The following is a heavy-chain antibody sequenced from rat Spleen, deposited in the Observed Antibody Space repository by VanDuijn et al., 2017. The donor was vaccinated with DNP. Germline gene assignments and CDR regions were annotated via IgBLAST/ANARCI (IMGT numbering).Heavy chain of an antibody. CDR2: ISYNGGSP. D-gene: IGHD1-2*01. J-gene: IGHJ3*01. V-gene: IGHV5-29*01. CDR1: GFTFSDYY. CDR3: ARSDSYGFPY. Sequence: EVKLVESGGGLVQPGRSLKLSCAASGFTFSDYYMAWVRQAPAKGLEWVATISYNGGSPYYRDSVKGRFTISRDNAKSTLYLQMDSLRSEDTATYYCARSDSYGFPYWGQGTLVTVSS.